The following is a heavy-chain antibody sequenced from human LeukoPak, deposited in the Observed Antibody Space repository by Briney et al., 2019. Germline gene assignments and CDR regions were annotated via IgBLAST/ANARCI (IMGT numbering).Heavy chain of an antibody. CDR2: IRGSTGST. V-gene: IGHV3-23*01. J-gene: IGHJ4*02. CDR1: GFTLRNYD. Sequence: GGSLRLSCAASGFTLRNYDINWVRQAPGKGLEWVSLIRGSTGSTYYADSVKGRFTISRDDSKNTLYLQMNSLRAEDTAVYYCAKEREYSGYEPLPNDYWGQGTLVTVSS. D-gene: IGHD5-12*01. CDR3: AKEREYSGYEPLPNDY.